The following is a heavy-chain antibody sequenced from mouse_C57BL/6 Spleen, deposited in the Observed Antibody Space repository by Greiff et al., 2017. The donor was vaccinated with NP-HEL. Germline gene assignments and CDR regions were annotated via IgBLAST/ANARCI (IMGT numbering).Heavy chain of an antibody. CDR2: IYPSDSET. Sequence: QVQLQQPGAELVRPGSSVKLSCKASGYTFTSYWMDWVKQRPGQGLEWIGNIYPSDSETHYNQKFKDKATLTVAKSSSTAYMQLSSLTSEDSAVYYWARGRFITTVVAHFDYWGQGTTLTVSS. J-gene: IGHJ2*01. V-gene: IGHV1-61*01. D-gene: IGHD1-1*01. CDR1: GYTFTSYW. CDR3: ARGRFITTVVAHFDY.